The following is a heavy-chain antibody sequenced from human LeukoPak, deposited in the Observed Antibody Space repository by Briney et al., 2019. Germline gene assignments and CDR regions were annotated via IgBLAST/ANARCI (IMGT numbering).Heavy chain of an antibody. CDR3: AKDWRYSSSSGGY. J-gene: IGHJ4*02. CDR2: IKTDGSST. D-gene: IGHD6-6*01. V-gene: IGHV3-74*01. CDR1: GFTFSSYW. Sequence: GGSLRLSCAASGFTFSSYWMHWVRQAPGKGLVWVSRIKTDGSSTDYADSVKGRFTISRDNAKNTMYLQMNSLRAEDTAVYYCAKDWRYSSSSGGYWGQGTLVTVSS.